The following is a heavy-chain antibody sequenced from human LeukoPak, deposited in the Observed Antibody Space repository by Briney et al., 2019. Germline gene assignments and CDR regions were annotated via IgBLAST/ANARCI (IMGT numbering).Heavy chain of an antibody. CDR3: ARHGDGSGTWFDP. CDR2: IKQDGSEK. D-gene: IGHD3-10*01. J-gene: IGHJ5*02. CDR1: GFTFSSSW. Sequence: GGPLRLSCAASGFTFSSSWMIWVRQAPGKGLEWVANIKQDGSEKYYVDSVKGRFTISRDNAKNSLYLQMNSLRTEDTAVYYCARHGDGSGTWFDPWGQGTLVTVSS. V-gene: IGHV3-7*04.